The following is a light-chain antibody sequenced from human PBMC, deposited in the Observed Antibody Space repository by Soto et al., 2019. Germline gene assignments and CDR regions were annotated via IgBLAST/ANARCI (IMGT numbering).Light chain of an antibody. CDR2: RNN. CDR3: QSFETSLSVGV. V-gene: IGLV1-40*01. J-gene: IGLJ3*02. Sequence: QSVLTQPPSVSGAPGQRVTISCTGSSSNIGAGYDVHWYQQLPGTAPKLVIFRNNNRPSGVPDRFSGSKSGTSASLAITGLQAEDEADYHCQSFETSLSVGVFGGGTKVTVL. CDR1: SSNIGAGYD.